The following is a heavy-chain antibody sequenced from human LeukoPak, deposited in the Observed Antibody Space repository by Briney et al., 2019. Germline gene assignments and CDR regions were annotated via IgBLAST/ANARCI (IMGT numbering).Heavy chain of an antibody. CDR1: GFTFSSYG. Sequence: GGSLRLSCAASGFTFSSYGMHWVRQAPGKGLEWVAFIRYDGSNKYYADSVKGRFTISRDNSKNTLYLHVNSLRAEDTAVYYCAKDRYYGSGRFYYYMDVWGKGTTVTISS. CDR3: AKDRYYGSGRFYYYMDV. D-gene: IGHD3-10*01. V-gene: IGHV3-30*02. J-gene: IGHJ6*03. CDR2: IRYDGSNK.